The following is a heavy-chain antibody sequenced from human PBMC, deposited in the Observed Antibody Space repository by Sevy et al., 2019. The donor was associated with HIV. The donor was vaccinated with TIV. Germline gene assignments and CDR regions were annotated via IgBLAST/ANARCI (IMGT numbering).Heavy chain of an antibody. CDR1: GFTFSSYG. Sequence: GGSLRLSCAASGFTFSSYGMHWVRQAPGKGLEWVAVISYDGSNKYYADSVKGRFTISRDNSKNTLYLQMNSLRAEDTAVYYCANEGTAMAGIDRDYYYYGMDVWGQGTTVTVSS. CDR2: ISYDGSNK. D-gene: IGHD5-18*01. V-gene: IGHV3-30*18. CDR3: ANEGTAMAGIDRDYYYYGMDV. J-gene: IGHJ6*02.